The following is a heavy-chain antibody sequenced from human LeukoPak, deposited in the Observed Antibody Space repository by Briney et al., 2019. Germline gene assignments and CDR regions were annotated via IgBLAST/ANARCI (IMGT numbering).Heavy chain of an antibody. D-gene: IGHD6-13*01. J-gene: IGHJ4*02. Sequence: GGSLRLSCAASGFPFTTYWMSWVPQAPGKGVEWGANIKQDGSEKDYVDSLKGRFTISRDNAKNSVNLQMNSLRVEDTAVYYCARIGYSSSSFDYWGQGTLVTVPS. CDR3: ARIGYSSSSFDY. CDR2: IKQDGSEK. V-gene: IGHV3-7*01. CDR1: GFPFTTYW.